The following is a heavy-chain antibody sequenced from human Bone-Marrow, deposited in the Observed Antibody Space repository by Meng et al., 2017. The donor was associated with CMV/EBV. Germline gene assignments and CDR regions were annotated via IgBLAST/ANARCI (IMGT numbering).Heavy chain of an antibody. J-gene: IGHJ6*02. Sequence: SETLSLTCTVSGGSISNSYWNWIRQPPGKGLEWIGYIYYTGKTNYNPSLKTRVSISLDTSKKQFPLKLRSPTASDTAVYYCARAAPWEYYHGMDVWGQGTTVTVSS. D-gene: IGHD1-26*01. CDR1: GGSISNSY. CDR3: ARAAPWEYYHGMDV. CDR2: IYYTGKT. V-gene: IGHV4-59*01.